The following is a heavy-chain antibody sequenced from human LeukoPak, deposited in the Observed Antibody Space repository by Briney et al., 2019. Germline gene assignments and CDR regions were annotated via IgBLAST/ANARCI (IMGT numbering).Heavy chain of an antibody. D-gene: IGHD4-17*01. V-gene: IGHV3-74*01. J-gene: IGHJ4*02. CDR2: INSDGSST. Sequence: QPGGSLRLSCAASGFTFRSYWMHWLRQAPAKGLVWVSRINSDGSSTNYADSVKGRFTISRDNAKNTLYLHMNSLRAEDTAVYYCAREMSTVTSLAYWGQGTLVTVSS. CDR1: GFTFRSYW. CDR3: AREMSTVTSLAY.